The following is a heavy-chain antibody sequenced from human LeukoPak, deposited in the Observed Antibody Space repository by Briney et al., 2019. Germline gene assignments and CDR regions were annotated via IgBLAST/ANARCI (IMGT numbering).Heavy chain of an antibody. Sequence: PSQTLSLTCTVSGGSISSGSYYWSWIRQPAGKGLEWIGRIYITGRTNYNPSLKSRVTMSLDTSKNQFSVRLSSVTAADTAVYYCARTPVVVSATRGFDYWGQGTLVTVSS. CDR1: GGSISSGSYY. CDR3: ARTPVVVSATRGFDY. D-gene: IGHD2-15*01. CDR2: IYITGRT. V-gene: IGHV4-61*02. J-gene: IGHJ4*02.